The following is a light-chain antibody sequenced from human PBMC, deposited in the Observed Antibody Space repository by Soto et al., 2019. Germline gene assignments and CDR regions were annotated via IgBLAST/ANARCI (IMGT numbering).Light chain of an antibody. V-gene: IGKV1-27*01. Sequence: DIQMTQSPSSLSASVGDRVTITCRASQGISNYVASYQQRPGKAPKLLIYAASTLQSGVPSRFSGSESGTDFTLTISGLQPEDVATYYCQKYDSAPLFTFGPGTKVEIK. CDR2: AAS. CDR1: QGISNY. CDR3: QKYDSAPLFT. J-gene: IGKJ3*01.